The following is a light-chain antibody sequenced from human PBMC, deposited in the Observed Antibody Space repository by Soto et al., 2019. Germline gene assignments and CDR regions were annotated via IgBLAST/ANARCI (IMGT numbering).Light chain of an antibody. CDR3: QKSNNWPLLS. CDR2: RAS. CDR1: QSVNNN. Sequence: EIVMTQSPATLSVSPGERATLSCRASQSVNNNLAWYQQKPGQAPKLLIYRASNRATDIPDRFSGSGSGTEFTLTISKLQSEDSAIYYCQKSNNWPLLSFGRGTRVDIK. J-gene: IGKJ4*01. V-gene: IGKV3-15*01.